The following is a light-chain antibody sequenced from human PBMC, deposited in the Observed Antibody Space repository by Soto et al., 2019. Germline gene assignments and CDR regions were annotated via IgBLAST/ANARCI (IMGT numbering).Light chain of an antibody. J-gene: IGLJ2*01. CDR1: SSDVGGYNY. Sequence: QSVLTQPASVSGSPGQSITISCTGTSSDVGGYNYVSWYQQHPGKAPKLMIYDVSNRPSGVSNRFSGSKSGNTASLTISGHQVEEGANYYPITKTSGTPFFGGGTKMTV. CDR2: DVS. CDR3: ITKTSGTPF. V-gene: IGLV2-14*01.